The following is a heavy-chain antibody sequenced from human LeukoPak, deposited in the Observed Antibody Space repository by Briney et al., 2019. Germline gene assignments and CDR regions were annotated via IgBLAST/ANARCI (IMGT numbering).Heavy chain of an antibody. CDR3: ARGGYGGANSGILDS. CDR1: GYTFIGYY. D-gene: IGHD6-25*01. J-gene: IGHJ4*02. V-gene: IGHV1-2*02. CDR2: INPSGGGT. Sequence: ASVKVSCKASGYTFIGYYIHWVRQAPGQGLEWMWWINPSGGGTNYAQKFQGRVTMTRDTSISTAYMELSRLRSDDTDVYYCARGGYGGANSGILDSWGQGTLVTVSS.